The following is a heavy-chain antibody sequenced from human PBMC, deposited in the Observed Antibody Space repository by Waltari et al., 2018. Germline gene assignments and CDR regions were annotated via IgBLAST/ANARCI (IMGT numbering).Heavy chain of an antibody. V-gene: IGHV1-69*09. CDR3: ASSFQQPLNWFDP. Sequence: QVQLVQSGAEVKKPGASVTVSCKASGAPFSSYAIRWVRPAPGQGLEWMGRIIPILGIANYEQKFQGRVTITADKSTSTAYMELSSLRSEDTAVYYCASSFQQPLNWFDPWGQGTLVTVSS. J-gene: IGHJ5*02. D-gene: IGHD6-13*01. CDR1: GAPFSSYA. CDR2: IIPILGIA.